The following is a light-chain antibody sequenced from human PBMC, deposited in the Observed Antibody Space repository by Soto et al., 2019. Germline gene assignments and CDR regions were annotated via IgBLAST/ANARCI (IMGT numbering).Light chain of an antibody. CDR2: DVS. J-gene: IGLJ2*01. CDR1: SSDVGGYEY. Sequence: QSVPTQPASVSGSPGQSITISCTGTSSDVGGYEYVSWYHQHPGKAPKIIIYDVSNRPSGVSNRFSGSKSGNTASLTISGLQAEDEADYYCISYTSSSTVIFGGGTKVTVL. V-gene: IGLV2-14*01. CDR3: ISYTSSSTVI.